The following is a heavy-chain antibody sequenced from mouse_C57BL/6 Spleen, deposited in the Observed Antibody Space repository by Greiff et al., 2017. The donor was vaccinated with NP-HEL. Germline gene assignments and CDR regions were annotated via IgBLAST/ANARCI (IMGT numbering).Heavy chain of an antibody. CDR3: ANYGGCDGFAY. Sequence: VQLQQSGPELVKPGASVKISCKASGYSFTGYYMNWVKQSPEKSLEWIGEINPSTGGTTYNQKFKAKATLTVDKSSSTAYMQLKSLASEDSAVCYCANYGGCDGFAYWGQGTLVTVSA. V-gene: IGHV1-42*01. CDR2: INPSTGGT. D-gene: IGHD1-1*02. J-gene: IGHJ3*01. CDR1: GYSFTGYY.